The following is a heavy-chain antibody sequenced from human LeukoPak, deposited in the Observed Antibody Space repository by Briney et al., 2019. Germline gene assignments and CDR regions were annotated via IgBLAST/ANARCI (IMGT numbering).Heavy chain of an antibody. V-gene: IGHV3-23*01. J-gene: IGHJ4*02. CDR2: ISGSGGRT. CDR1: GFTFSSYA. Sequence: GGSLRLSCAASGFTFSSYAMNWVRQAPGKGLEWVSGISGSGGRTSYADPVKGRFTISRDSSKNALYLQMNSLRVEDTAVYYCAKDYYDSSGYYRNFDYWGQGTLVTVSS. D-gene: IGHD3-22*01. CDR3: AKDYYDSSGYYRNFDY.